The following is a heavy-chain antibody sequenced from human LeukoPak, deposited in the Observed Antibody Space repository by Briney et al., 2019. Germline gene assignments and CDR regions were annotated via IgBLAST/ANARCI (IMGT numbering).Heavy chain of an antibody. CDR2: ISSSGSAM. D-gene: IGHD3-10*01. Sequence: GGSLRLSCAASGFTFSSYEMNWVRQAPGKGLEWVSYISSSGSAMYYADSVKGRFTISRDNAKNSLYLQMNSLRAEDTAVYYCASVRGVPLWGQGTLVTVSS. CDR1: GFTFSSYE. J-gene: IGHJ4*02. CDR3: ASVRGVPL. V-gene: IGHV3-48*03.